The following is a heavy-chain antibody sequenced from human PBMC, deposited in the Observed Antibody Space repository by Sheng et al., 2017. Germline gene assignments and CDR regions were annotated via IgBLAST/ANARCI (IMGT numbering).Heavy chain of an antibody. D-gene: IGHD3-9*01. CDR1: GFTFSSYG. J-gene: IGHJ4*02. Sequence: QVQLVESGGGVVQPGRSLRLSCAASGFTFSSYGMHWVRQAPGKGLDWVAVISYDGSNRYYADSVKGRFTISRDNSKNTLFLQLNSLRAEDTAVYYCAKDDGPILTGSNSLDLYYLDYWGQGTLVTVSS. V-gene: IGHV3-30*18. CDR3: AKDDGPILTGSNSLDLYYLDY. CDR2: ISYDGSNR.